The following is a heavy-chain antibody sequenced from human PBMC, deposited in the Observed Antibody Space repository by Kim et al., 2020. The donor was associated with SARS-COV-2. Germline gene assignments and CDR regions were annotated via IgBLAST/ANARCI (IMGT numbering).Heavy chain of an antibody. D-gene: IGHD5-18*01. J-gene: IGHJ4*02. V-gene: IGHV3-33*01. CDR2: ICYDGINK. Sequence: GGSLILSCASSGFTFSIYGMHWVRQAPGKGLECVAVICYDGINKYYSDSVKVRFTISRDNSKNTLYLQMNSLRSEDTAVYYCARDEGAMVTYFDYWGQGTLVTVSS. CDR3: ARDEGAMVTYFDY. CDR1: GFTFSIYG.